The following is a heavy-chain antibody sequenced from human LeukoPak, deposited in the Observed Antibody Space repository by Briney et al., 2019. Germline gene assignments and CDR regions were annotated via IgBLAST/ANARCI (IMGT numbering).Heavy chain of an antibody. V-gene: IGHV3-30-3*01. CDR3: ARGLPYDYVWGSYHVSPGDY. D-gene: IGHD3-16*02. J-gene: IGHJ4*02. Sequence: GRSLRLSCAASGLTFSSYAMHWVRQAPGRGLEWVVVISYDGSNKYYADSVKGRFTISRDNSKNTLYLQMNSLRAEDTAVYYCARGLPYDYVWGSYHVSPGDYWGQGTLVTVSS. CDR1: GLTFSSYA. CDR2: ISYDGSNK.